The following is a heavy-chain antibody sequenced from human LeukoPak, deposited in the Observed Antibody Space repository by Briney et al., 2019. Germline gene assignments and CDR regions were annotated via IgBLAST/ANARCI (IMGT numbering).Heavy chain of an antibody. CDR3: ARVGYCSGSSCSPRAQYGY. CDR2: IYPGDSDT. J-gene: IGHJ4*02. CDR1: GYSFTSYW. V-gene: IGHV5-51*01. Sequence: GESLKISCKGSGYSFTSYWIGWVRQMPGKGLEWMGIIYPGDSDTRYSPSFQGQVTISADKSITTAYLQWSSLKASDTAMYYCARVGYCSGSSCSPRAQYGYWGQGTLVTVSS. D-gene: IGHD2-15*01.